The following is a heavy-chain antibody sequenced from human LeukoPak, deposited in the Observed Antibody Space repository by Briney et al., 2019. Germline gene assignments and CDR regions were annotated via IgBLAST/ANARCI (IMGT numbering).Heavy chain of an antibody. CDR2: IHYSGNT. V-gene: IGHV4-61*02. CDR3: ARGGLYWFDP. J-gene: IGHJ5*02. Sequence: SETLSLTCTVSGDSISSSRHYWSWIRQPAGKGLEWIGRIHYSGNTKYNPPLNGRLSISVDTSKNQFSLNITPVTAADTAVYYCARGGLYWFDPWGQGTQVTVSS. CDR1: GDSISSSRHY. D-gene: IGHD3-10*01.